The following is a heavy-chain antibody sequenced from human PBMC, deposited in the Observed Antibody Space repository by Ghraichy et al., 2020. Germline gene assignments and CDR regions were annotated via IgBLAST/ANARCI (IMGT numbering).Heavy chain of an antibody. CDR2: IYYSGST. CDR1: GGSISSYY. V-gene: IGHV4-59*01. Sequence: SETLSLTCTVSGGSISSYYWSWIRQPPGKGLEWIGYIYYSGSTNYNPSLKSRVTISVDTSKNQFSLKLSSVTAADTAVYYCARDLPFRTGPYFDYWGQGTLVTVSS. CDR3: ARDLPFRTGPYFDY. J-gene: IGHJ4*02. D-gene: IGHD3/OR15-3a*01.